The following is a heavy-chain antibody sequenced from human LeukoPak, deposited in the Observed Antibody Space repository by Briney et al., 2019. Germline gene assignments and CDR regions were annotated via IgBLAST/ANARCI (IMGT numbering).Heavy chain of an antibody. V-gene: IGHV3-43*01. Sequence: PGGSLRLSCAASGFTFDDYTMHSVRQAPGKGLEWVSLISWDGVTTYYAHSVKGRFTISRDSSKKSLFLQMNSLRTEDTALYYCARDKTGTGIDYWGQGTLVTVSS. J-gene: IGHJ4*02. CDR3: ARDKTGTGIDY. D-gene: IGHD1-7*01. CDR2: ISWDGVTT. CDR1: GFTFDDYT.